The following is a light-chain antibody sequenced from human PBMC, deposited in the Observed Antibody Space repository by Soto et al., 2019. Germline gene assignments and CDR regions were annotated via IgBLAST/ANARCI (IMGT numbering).Light chain of an antibody. Sequence: QSALTQPRSVSGSPGQSVTVSCTGTNSDVGGYNYVSWYQQHPGQAPKLIIYDVTQRPSGVPDRFSGSKSGNTASLTISGLQGDDAADYYCCSYAGSFIYVFGTGTKVTVL. J-gene: IGLJ1*01. CDR3: CSYAGSFIYV. CDR2: DVT. CDR1: NSDVGGYNY. V-gene: IGLV2-11*01.